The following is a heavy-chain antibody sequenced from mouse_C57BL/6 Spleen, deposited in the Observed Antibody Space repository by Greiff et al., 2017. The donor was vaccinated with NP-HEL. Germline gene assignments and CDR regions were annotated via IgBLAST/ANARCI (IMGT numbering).Heavy chain of an antibody. D-gene: IGHD2-4*01. CDR1: GYTFTSYG. J-gene: IGHJ2*01. Sequence: QVQLQQSGAELARPGASVKLSCKASGYTFTSYGISWVKQRTGQGLEWIGEIYPRSGNTYYNEKFKGKATLTADKSSSTAYMELRSLTSEDSAVYFCARRDYDYDYFDYWGQGTTLTVSS. V-gene: IGHV1-81*01. CDR2: IYPRSGNT. CDR3: ARRDYDYDYFDY.